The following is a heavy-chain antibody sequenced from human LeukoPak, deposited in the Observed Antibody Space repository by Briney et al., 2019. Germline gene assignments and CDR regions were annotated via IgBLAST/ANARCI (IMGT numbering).Heavy chain of an antibody. CDR1: GDSVSSNSAA. V-gene: IGHV6-1*01. CDR2: TYYRSKWYN. D-gene: IGHD2-15*01. J-gene: IGHJ5*02. Sequence: SKTLSLTCAISGDSVSSNSAAWNWIRQSPSRGLEWLGRTYYRSKWYNDYAVSVKSRITINPDTSKNQFSLQLNSVTPEDTAVYYCARGERCSGGSCSKGFDPWGQGTLVTVSS. CDR3: ARGERCSGGSCSKGFDP.